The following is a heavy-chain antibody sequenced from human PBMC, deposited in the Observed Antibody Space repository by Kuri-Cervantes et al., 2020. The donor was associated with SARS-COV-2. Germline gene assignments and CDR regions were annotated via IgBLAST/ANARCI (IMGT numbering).Heavy chain of an antibody. CDR3: ARRRPTPNPDRGYTAGYYYFDY. CDR1: GGSISSYY. Sequence: SETLSLTCTVSGGSISSYYWSWIRQPPGKGLEWIGYIYYSGSTNYNPTLKSRVTISVDTSKNQSSLKLISVTAADTAVYYCARRRPTPNPDRGYTAGYYYFDYWGQGTLVTVSS. D-gene: IGHD5-18*01. V-gene: IGHV4-59*12. J-gene: IGHJ4*02. CDR2: IYYSGST.